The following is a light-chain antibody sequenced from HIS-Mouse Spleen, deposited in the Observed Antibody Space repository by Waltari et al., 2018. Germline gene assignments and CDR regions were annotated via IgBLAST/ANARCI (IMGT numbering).Light chain of an antibody. J-gene: IGKJ2*01. V-gene: IGKV1-39*01. CDR2: AAS. CDR1: QSISSY. CDR3: EQSYSTPRT. Sequence: DIQMTQSPSSLSACVGDRVTITCRASQSISSYLNWYLQKQGQAPKLLIYAASRLQSGVPSRFSVSGSGTDFTLTISSLQPEDFATYYCEQSYSTPRTFGQGTKLEIK.